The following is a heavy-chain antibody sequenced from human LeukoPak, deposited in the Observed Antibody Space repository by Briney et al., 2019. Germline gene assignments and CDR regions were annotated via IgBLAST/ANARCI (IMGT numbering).Heavy chain of an antibody. V-gene: IGHV3-15*01. CDR1: GFTFNNAW. CDR3: TTHYSGSYRPVDY. Sequence: GGSLRLSCAASGFTFNNAWMNWVRQATGEGVEWVGRIKSKTDGGTTDYAAPVKGRFTISRDDSKNTLHLQMDSLKTEDTAVYYCTTHYSGSYRPVDYWGPGTLVTVPS. D-gene: IGHD1-26*01. CDR2: IKSKTDGGTT. J-gene: IGHJ4*02.